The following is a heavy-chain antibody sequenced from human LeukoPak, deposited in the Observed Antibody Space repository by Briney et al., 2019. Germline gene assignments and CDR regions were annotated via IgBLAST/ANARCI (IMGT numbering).Heavy chain of an antibody. CDR3: ARGWGGYCSSTSCYAMIDP. D-gene: IGHD2-2*01. CDR2: IIPIFGTA. Sequence: SVKVSCKASGGTFSSYAISWVRQAPGQGLEWMGGIIPIFGTANYAQKFQGRVTITADESTSTAYMELSGLRSEDTAVYYCARGWGGYCSSTSCYAMIDPWGQGTLVTVSS. CDR1: GGTFSSYA. V-gene: IGHV1-69*13. J-gene: IGHJ5*02.